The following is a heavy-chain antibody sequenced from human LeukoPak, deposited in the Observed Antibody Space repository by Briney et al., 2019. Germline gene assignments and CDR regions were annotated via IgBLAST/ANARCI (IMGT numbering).Heavy chain of an antibody. J-gene: IGHJ4*02. CDR2: INHSGST. CDR1: GGSFSGYY. V-gene: IGHV4-34*01. D-gene: IGHD3-10*01. Sequence: SETLSLTCAVYGGSFSGYYWSWIRQPPGKGLEWIGEINHSGSTNYNTSLKSRVTISVDTSKRHFSLELSSVTAADTAVYYCARSSVQFGTATHFDYWGQGTLVTVSS. CDR3: ARSSVQFGTATHFDY.